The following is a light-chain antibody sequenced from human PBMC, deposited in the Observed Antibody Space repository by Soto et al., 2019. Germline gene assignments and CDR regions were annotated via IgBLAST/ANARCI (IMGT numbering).Light chain of an antibody. CDR2: GTS. Sequence: EIVMTQSPATLSLSPGERATLACRASQSLSSSYLAWYQQKPGQAPRLLISGTSTRATGIPDRFSGSGSGTDFTLTISRLEPEDFAVYYCQQYGSSPPTFGQGTRLEIK. CDR3: QQYGSSPPT. V-gene: IGKV3-20*01. CDR1: QSLSSSY. J-gene: IGKJ5*01.